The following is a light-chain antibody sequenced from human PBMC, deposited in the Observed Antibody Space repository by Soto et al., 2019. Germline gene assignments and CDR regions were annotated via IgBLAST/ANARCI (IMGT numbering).Light chain of an antibody. CDR2: RAS. V-gene: IGKV1-5*03. CDR3: QQYSSYSP. J-gene: IGKJ4*02. Sequence: DIQMTQSPSTLSASVGDRVAITCRASQSINNLLAWYQQKPGKAPKLLIYRASSLESGVPSRFGGNGSGTEFTLTISSLQPDDFATYYCQQYSSYSPFGGGTKVEIK. CDR1: QSINNL.